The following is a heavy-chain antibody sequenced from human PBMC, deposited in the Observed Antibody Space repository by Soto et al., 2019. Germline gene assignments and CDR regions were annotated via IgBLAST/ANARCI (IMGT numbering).Heavy chain of an antibody. D-gene: IGHD5-12*01. J-gene: IGHJ4*02. CDR1: GGSISSSNW. CDR3: APKRFLARGYSGPNDY. Sequence: KSSETLSLTCAVSGGSISSSNWWSWVRQPPGKGLEWIGEIYHSGSTNYNPSLKSRVTISVDKSKNQFSLKLSSLTAAHTAVYYCAPKRFLARGYSGPNDYWGQGTLVTVSS. CDR2: IYHSGST. V-gene: IGHV4-4*02.